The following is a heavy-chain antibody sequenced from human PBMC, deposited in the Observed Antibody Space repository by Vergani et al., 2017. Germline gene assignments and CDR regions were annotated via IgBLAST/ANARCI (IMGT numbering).Heavy chain of an antibody. V-gene: IGHV3-23*01. CDR1: GFTFSSYG. CDR2: ISGSGGST. Sequence: EVQLLESGGGLVQPGRSLRLSCAASGFTFSSYGMHWVRQAPGKGLEWVSAISGSGGSTYYADSVKGRFTISRDNSKNTLYLQMNSLRAEDTAVYYCALCCVWGRYDAPRYYGMDVWGQGP. CDR3: ALCCVWGRYDAPRYYGMDV. J-gene: IGHJ6*02. D-gene: IGHD3-16*01.